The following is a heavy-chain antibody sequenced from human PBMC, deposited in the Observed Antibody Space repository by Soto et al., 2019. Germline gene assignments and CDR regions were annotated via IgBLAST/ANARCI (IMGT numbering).Heavy chain of an antibody. D-gene: IGHD3-9*01. Sequence: PSETLSLTCTVSGGSISSSSYYWGWIRQPPGKGLEWIGYIYYSGSTYYNPSLKSRVTISVDTSKNQFSLKLSSVTAADTAVYYCASLVLRYFDWLPGGYMDVWGKGTTVTVSS. CDR3: ASLVLRYFDWLPGGYMDV. CDR2: IYYSGST. J-gene: IGHJ6*03. CDR1: GGSISSSSYY. V-gene: IGHV4-39*01.